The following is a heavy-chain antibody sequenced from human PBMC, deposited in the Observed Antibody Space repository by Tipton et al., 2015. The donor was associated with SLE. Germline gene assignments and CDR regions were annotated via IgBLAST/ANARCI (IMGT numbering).Heavy chain of an antibody. CDR3: ATDHIIPVAFES. D-gene: IGHD2-15*01. Sequence: SLRLSCAASGFTFSSYAMSWVRQAPGKGLEWVSAISGSGASAYYADSVKGRFTISRDNSKNTLYLQMNSLRAEDTAVYYCATDHIIPVAFESWGQGTLVTVSS. V-gene: IGHV3-23*01. CDR1: GFTFSSYA. J-gene: IGHJ4*02. CDR2: ISGSGASA.